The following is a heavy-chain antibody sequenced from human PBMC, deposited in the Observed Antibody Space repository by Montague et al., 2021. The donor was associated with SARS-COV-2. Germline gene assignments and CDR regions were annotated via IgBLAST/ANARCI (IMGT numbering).Heavy chain of an antibody. D-gene: IGHD3-22*01. CDR2: ISHRGST. CDR1: GASYTGAY. Sequence: SETLSLTCSVHGASYTGAYRRRTRLNSRQEGEWYGQISHRGSTNYNPSLKSRVTISVDTSKNQFSLKLRSMTAADTAVYYCARGRVGITMILVVIGYSYYFDYWGQGTLVTVSS. V-gene: IGHV4-34*01. CDR3: ARGRVGITMILVVIGYSYYFDY. J-gene: IGHJ4*02.